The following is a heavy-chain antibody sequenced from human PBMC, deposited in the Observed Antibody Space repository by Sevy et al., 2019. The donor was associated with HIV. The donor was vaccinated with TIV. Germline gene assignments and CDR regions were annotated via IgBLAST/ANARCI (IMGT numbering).Heavy chain of an antibody. CDR1: GFIFSNYW. V-gene: IGHV3-7*01. D-gene: IGHD2-2*02. J-gene: IGHJ6*02. CDR3: ARAGGDTVVVSTAIGILIMDV. CDR2: IKQDGSEK. Sequence: GRSLRLSCTASGFIFSNYWMSWVRQAPGKGLEWVANIKQDGSEKYYVDSVKGRFTISRDNTKNSLYLQMNSLRAEDTAVYYCARAGGDTVVVSTAIGILIMDVWGQGTTVTVSS.